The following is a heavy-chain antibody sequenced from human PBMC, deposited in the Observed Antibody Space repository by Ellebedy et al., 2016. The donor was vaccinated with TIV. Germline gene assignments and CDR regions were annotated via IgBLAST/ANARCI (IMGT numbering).Heavy chain of an antibody. Sequence: GGSLRLXXAASGFTFSSYSMNWVRQAPGKGLEWVSAISGSGGSTYYADSVKGRFTISRDNSKNTLYLQMNSLRAEDTAVYYCAKDSAAFDIWGQGTMVTVSS. D-gene: IGHD1-26*01. CDR1: GFTFSSYS. V-gene: IGHV3-23*01. CDR2: ISGSGGST. J-gene: IGHJ3*02. CDR3: AKDSAAFDI.